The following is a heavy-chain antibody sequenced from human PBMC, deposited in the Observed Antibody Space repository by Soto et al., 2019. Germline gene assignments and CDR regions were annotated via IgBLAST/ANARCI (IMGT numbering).Heavy chain of an antibody. V-gene: IGHV3-7*01. D-gene: IGHD3-3*01. J-gene: IGHJ6*02. CDR2: IKQDGSEK. CDR3: ARYSPKGITIFGVVIDYYYYGMDV. CDR1: GFTFSSYW. Sequence: PAGSLRLSCAASGFTFSSYWMSWVRQAPGKGLEWVANIKQDGSEKYYVDSVKGRFTISRDNAKNSLYLQMNSLRAEDTAVYYYARYSPKGITIFGVVIDYYYYGMDVWGQGTTVTVSS.